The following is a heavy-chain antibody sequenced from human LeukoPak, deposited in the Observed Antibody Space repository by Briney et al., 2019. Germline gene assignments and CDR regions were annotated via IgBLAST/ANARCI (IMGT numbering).Heavy chain of an antibody. CDR1: GFSLNDYS. J-gene: IGHJ5*01. D-gene: IGHD2-2*01. CDR3: ARDRTPFYTTCYVFDS. Sequence: GGSLRLSCVASGFSLNDYSMNWVRQAPGKGLEWVASISSSSINIKYADSVKGRFTISRDDAKNLLHLQLNSLRVEDTAVYYCARDRTPFYTTCYVFDSRGQGTLVSVSP. V-gene: IGHV3-21*01. CDR2: ISSSSINI.